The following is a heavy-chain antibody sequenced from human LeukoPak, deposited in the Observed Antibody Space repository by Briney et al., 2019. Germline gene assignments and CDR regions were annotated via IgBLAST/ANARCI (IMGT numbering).Heavy chain of an antibody. CDR1: GFTFSRYW. V-gene: IGHV3-74*01. Sequence: GGSLRLSCVASGFTFSRYWMHWVRQAPGKGLVWVSRINSDGRSTNYADSVKGRFSISRDNAKNSLYLQMNSLRAEDTAVYYCARDRPTLTGYYPFDYWGQGTLVTVSS. CDR3: ARDRPTLTGYYPFDY. CDR2: INSDGRST. D-gene: IGHD3-9*01. J-gene: IGHJ4*02.